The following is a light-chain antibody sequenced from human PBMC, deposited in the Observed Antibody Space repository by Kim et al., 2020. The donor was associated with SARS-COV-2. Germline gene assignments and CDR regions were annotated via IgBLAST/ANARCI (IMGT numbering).Light chain of an antibody. CDR3: QQYNDWPLT. J-gene: IGKJ4*01. CDR2: HAF. V-gene: IGKV3D-15*01. Sequence: SRSPGERATLSCTASQSIGTDLAWYQQKPGQAPRLLIYHAFTRATGIPARISGSGSGTEFTLTISSLQSEDFAVYYCQQYNDWPLTFGGGTKVEI. CDR1: QSIGTD.